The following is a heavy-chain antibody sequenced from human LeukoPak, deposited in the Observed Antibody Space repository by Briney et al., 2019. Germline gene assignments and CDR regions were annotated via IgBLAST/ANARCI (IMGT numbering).Heavy chain of an antibody. CDR2: ISSSSSYI. Sequence: PGGSLRLSCAASGFTFSSYAMSWVRQAPGKGLEWVSSISSSSSYIYYADSVKGRFTISRDNAKNSLYLQMNSLRAEDTAVYYCGRVEEAAAFNPWGQGPLVPVSS. CDR3: GRVEEAAAFNP. V-gene: IGHV3-21*01. D-gene: IGHD6-13*01. J-gene: IGHJ5*02. CDR1: GFTFSSYA.